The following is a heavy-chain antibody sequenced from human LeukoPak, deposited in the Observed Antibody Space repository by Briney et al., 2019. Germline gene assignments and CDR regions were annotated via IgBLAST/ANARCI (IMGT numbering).Heavy chain of an antibody. CDR1: GFTFRSYD. CDR2: VWYDESNK. V-gene: IGHV3-33*01. D-gene: IGHD3-22*01. J-gene: IGHJ3*02. CDR3: AREDSSGAFDI. Sequence: GGSLRLSCAASGFTFRSYDMHWVRQAPGEGLEWVAVVWYDESNKYYVDSVKGRFTISRDNSKNTLYLQMNSLRVGDTALYYCAREDSSGAFDIWGQGTMVTVSS.